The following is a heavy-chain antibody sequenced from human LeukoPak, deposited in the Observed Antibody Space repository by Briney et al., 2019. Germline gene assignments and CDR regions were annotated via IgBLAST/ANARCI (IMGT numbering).Heavy chain of an antibody. CDR1: GGSFSGYY. Sequence: PSETLSLTCAVYGGSFSGYYWSWIRQPPGKGLEWIGEINHSGSTNYNPSLKSRVTISVDTSKNQFSLKLSSVTAADTAVYYCARSEILWFGEFQPNYFDYWGQGTLVTVSS. D-gene: IGHD3-10*01. J-gene: IGHJ4*02. CDR3: ARSEILWFGEFQPNYFDY. CDR2: INHSGST. V-gene: IGHV4-34*01.